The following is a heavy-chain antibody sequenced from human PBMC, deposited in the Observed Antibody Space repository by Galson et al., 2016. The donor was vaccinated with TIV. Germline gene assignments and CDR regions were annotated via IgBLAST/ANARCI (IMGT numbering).Heavy chain of an antibody. CDR2: ISYDGINK. V-gene: IGHV3-30*01. J-gene: IGHJ4*02. CDR1: GFTFRSHA. Sequence: SLRLSCAASGFTFRSHAMHWVRQAPGKGLEWVADISYDGINKYYAASVKGRFTVSRDNSKSTLYLQLNSLRTEDTAVYYCARETGCGGDCYYFDYWGQGTLVTVSS. CDR3: ARETGCGGDCYYFDY. D-gene: IGHD2-21*02.